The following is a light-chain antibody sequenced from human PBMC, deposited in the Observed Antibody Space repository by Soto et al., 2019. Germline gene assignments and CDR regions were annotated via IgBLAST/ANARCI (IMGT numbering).Light chain of an antibody. CDR2: GTS. Sequence: EIVLTQSPVTLSLSPGERATLSCRASQSVSSSNLARYQQKTGQAPRLLIYGTSSRATGIPDRFSGSGSGTDFTLTISRLEPEDFAVYYCQQYGTSPPYTFGQGTKLEIK. CDR3: QQYGTSPPYT. V-gene: IGKV3-20*01. J-gene: IGKJ2*01. CDR1: QSVSSSN.